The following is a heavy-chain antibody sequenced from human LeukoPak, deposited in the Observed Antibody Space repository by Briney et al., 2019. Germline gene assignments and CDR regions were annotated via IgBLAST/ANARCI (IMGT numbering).Heavy chain of an antibody. V-gene: IGHV1-69*05. Sequence: SVKVSCKASGGTFSSYAISWVRQAPGQGLEWMGRIIPIFGTADYAQKFQGRVTITTDESTSTAYMELSSLRSEDTAVYYCASGTGTTNDYWGQGTLVTVSS. CDR3: ASGTGTTNDY. J-gene: IGHJ4*02. D-gene: IGHD1-1*01. CDR2: IIPIFGTA. CDR1: GGTFSSYA.